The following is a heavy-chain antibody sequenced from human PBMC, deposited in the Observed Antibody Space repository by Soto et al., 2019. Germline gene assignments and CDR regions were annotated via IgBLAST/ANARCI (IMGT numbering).Heavy chain of an antibody. Sequence: QVQLVQSGAEVKKPGSSVKVSCKASGGTFSSYAISWVRQAPGQGLEWMGGIIPIFGTANYAQKFQGRVTITADESTSTGYMELSSLRSEDTAVYYCASALSHYRQGAYGRDVWGQGTTVTVSS. V-gene: IGHV1-69*01. CDR1: GGTFSSYA. CDR2: IIPIFGTA. D-gene: IGHD4-4*01. J-gene: IGHJ6*02. CDR3: ASALSHYRQGAYGRDV.